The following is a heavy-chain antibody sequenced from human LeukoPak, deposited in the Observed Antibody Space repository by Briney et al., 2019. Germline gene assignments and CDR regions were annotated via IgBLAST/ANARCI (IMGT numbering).Heavy chain of an antibody. Sequence: GGSLRLSCAASGFTFDDYGMSWVRQAPGKGLEWVSGINWNGGSTGYADSVKGRFIISRDNAKNSLYLQMNSPRAEDTALYYCARGGNYDFWSGYWVLDYWGQGTLVTVSS. CDR3: ARGGNYDFWSGYWVLDY. V-gene: IGHV3-20*04. J-gene: IGHJ4*02. CDR2: INWNGGST. CDR1: GFTFDDYG. D-gene: IGHD3-3*01.